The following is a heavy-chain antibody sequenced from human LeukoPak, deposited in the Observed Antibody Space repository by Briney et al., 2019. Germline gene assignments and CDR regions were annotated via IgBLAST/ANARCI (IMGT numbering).Heavy chain of an antibody. V-gene: IGHV4-39*07. D-gene: IGHD5-18*01. CDR2: IYYSGTT. Sequence: SETLSLTCTVSGGSISSSPYYWGWLRQPPGKGLEWIGSIYYSGTTHYSPSLESLVTISVDTSKNQFSLKLASVTAADTAIYYCAKGAGGFSYYNWFDPWGQGTLVTVSS. CDR1: GGSISSSPYY. J-gene: IGHJ5*02. CDR3: AKGAGGFSYYNWFDP.